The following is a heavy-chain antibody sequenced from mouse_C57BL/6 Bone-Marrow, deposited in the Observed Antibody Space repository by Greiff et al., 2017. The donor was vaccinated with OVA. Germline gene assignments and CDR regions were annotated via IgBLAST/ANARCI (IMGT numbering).Heavy chain of an antibody. Sequence: EVQLQQSGAELVRPGASVKLSCTASGFNFTDDYMHWVKQRPEQGLEWIGWIDPENGDTEYASKFQGKATITADTSSNTAYLQLSSLASEDTAVYCGTTGFRGVFAYWGQGTLVTVSA. CDR1: GFNFTDDY. J-gene: IGHJ3*01. CDR2: IDPENGDT. V-gene: IGHV14-4*01. CDR3: TTGFRGVFAY.